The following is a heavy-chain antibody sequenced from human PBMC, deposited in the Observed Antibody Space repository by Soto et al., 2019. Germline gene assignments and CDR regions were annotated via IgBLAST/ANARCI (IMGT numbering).Heavy chain of an antibody. CDR3: VSWVSAHFDY. D-gene: IGHD3-16*01. CDR2: IGASGVNT. Sequence: PGGSLRLSCAASRYAFKSHGLSWVRQAPGKGLEWVSTIGASGVNTHYADSVKGRFTISRDNSRNTLHLQMHDLRADDTALYYCVSWVSAHFDYWGQGTVVTVSS. V-gene: IGHV3-23*01. CDR1: RYAFKSHG. J-gene: IGHJ4*02.